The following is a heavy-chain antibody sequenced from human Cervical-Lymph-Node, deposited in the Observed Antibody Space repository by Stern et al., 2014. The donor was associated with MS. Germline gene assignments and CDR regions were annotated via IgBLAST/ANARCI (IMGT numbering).Heavy chain of an antibody. CDR3: VPGSGAFDS. Sequence: VQLVESGGGVVQHGRSLRLSCAASGFTFSSYAMHWIRQAPGKGLEWVAVISFDGTNRNYADSVRGRFTISRDSSRNTLSLQMNSLRPEDTAVYYCVPGSGAFDSWGQGTLVTVSS. J-gene: IGHJ4*01. CDR1: GFTFSSYA. CDR2: ISFDGTNR. D-gene: IGHD3-10*01. V-gene: IGHV3-30*03.